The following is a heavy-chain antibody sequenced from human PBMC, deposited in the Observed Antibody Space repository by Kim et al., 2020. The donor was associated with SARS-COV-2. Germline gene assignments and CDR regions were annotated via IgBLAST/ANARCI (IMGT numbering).Heavy chain of an antibody. V-gene: IGHV3-72*01. J-gene: IGHJ2*01. CDR2: SRNKANSYTT. CDR1: GFTFSDYY. D-gene: IGHD4-17*01. CDR3: AGADGDFRYFGL. Sequence: GGSLRLSCAASGFTFSDYYMDWVRQAPGRGLEWVARSRNKANSYTTEYAASVKGRFTISRDNLKNSLYLQMDSLKTEDTAVYFCAGADGDFRYFGLWGRGTLLTVSS.